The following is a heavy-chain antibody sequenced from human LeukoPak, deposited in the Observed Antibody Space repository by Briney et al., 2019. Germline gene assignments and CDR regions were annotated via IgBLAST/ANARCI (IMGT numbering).Heavy chain of an antibody. Sequence: GGSLRLSCAASGFTFSSYSMNWVRQAPGKGLEWVSGINWNGGSTGYADSVKGRFTISRDNAKNSLYLQMNSLRAEDTALYYCARGSYYYDSSGYYLDYWGQGTLVTVSS. CDR2: INWNGGST. V-gene: IGHV3-20*04. J-gene: IGHJ4*02. D-gene: IGHD3-22*01. CDR1: GFTFSSYS. CDR3: ARGSYYYDSSGYYLDY.